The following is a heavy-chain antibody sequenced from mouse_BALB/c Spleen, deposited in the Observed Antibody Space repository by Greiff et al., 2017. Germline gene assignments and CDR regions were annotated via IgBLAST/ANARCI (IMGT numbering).Heavy chain of an antibody. J-gene: IGHJ4*01. CDR3: ARRGWDY. V-gene: IGHV5-12-2*01. CDR1: GFTFSSYT. CDR2: ISNGGGST. Sequence: EVKLVESGGGLVQPGGSLKLSCAASGFTFSSYTMSWVRQTPEKRLEWVAYISNGGGSTYYPDTVKGRFTISRDNAKNTLYLQMSSLKSEDTAMYYCARRGWDYWGQGTSVTVSS.